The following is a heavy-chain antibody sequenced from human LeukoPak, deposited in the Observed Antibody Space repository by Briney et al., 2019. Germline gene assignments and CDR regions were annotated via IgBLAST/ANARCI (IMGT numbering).Heavy chain of an antibody. D-gene: IGHD1-26*01. CDR2: IWYDGSNK. Sequence: PGGSLRLSCAASGFTFSSYGMHWVRQAPGKRLEWGAVIWYDGSNKYYADSVKGRFTISRDNSKNTLYLQMNSLRAEDTAVYYCAKGSGSPNGLFDYWGQGTLVTVSS. CDR3: AKGSGSPNGLFDY. CDR1: GFTFSSYG. V-gene: IGHV3-33*06. J-gene: IGHJ4*02.